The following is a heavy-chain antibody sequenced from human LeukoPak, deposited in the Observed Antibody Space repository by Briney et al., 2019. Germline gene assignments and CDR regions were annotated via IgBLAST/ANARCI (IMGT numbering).Heavy chain of an antibody. D-gene: IGHD6-13*01. J-gene: IGHJ4*02. CDR3: ARVSYSSSWYGDY. Sequence: GESLRLSXAASGFTFSSYSMNWVRQAPGKGLEWVSYISSSSSTIYYADSVKGRFTISRDNAKNSLYLQMNSLRAEDTAVYYCARVSYSSSWYGDYWGQGTLVTVSS. CDR1: GFTFSSYS. V-gene: IGHV3-48*01. CDR2: ISSSSSTI.